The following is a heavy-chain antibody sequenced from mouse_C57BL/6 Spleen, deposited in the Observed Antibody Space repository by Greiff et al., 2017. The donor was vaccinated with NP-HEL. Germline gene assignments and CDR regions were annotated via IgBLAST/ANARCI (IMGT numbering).Heavy chain of an antibody. V-gene: IGHV10-1*01. J-gene: IGHJ1*03. D-gene: IGHD2-2*01. CDR2: IRSKSNNYAT. CDR1: GFSFNTYA. CDR3: VRHGPSMVTENFDV. Sequence: EVKLVESGGGLVQPKGSLKLSCAASGFSFNTYAMNWVRQAPGKGLEWVARIRSKSNNYATYYADSVKDRFTISRDDSESMLYLQMNNLKTEDTAMYYCVRHGPSMVTENFDVWGTGTTVTVSS.